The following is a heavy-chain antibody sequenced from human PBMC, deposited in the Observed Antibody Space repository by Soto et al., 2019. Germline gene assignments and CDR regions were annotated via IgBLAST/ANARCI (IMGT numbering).Heavy chain of an antibody. D-gene: IGHD3-22*01. CDR2: INPITGGT. CDR1: GYTFTSYY. Sequence: ASVKVSCKASGYTFTSYYIHWVRQAPGQGLEWMGWINPITGGTNYAPKFQGMVTMTRDTSITTAYMELSRLRSDDTAVYYCARNYYDSSDRDYLDYWGQGTPVTVSS. CDR3: ARNYYDSSDRDYLDY. V-gene: IGHV1-2*02. J-gene: IGHJ4*02.